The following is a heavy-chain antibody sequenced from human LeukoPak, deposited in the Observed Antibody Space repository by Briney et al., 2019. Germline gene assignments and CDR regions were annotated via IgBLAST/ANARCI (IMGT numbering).Heavy chain of an antibody. Sequence: GGSLRLSCAASGFTFDDYGMSWVRQAPGKGLEWVSGINWNGGSTGYADSVKGRFTISRDNAKNSLYLQMDSLRAEDTAVYYCARPRGCSSNRCNNFDYWGQGALVTVSS. CDR2: INWNGGST. CDR1: GFTFDDYG. CDR3: ARPRGCSSNRCNNFDY. J-gene: IGHJ4*02. D-gene: IGHD2-2*01. V-gene: IGHV3-20*04.